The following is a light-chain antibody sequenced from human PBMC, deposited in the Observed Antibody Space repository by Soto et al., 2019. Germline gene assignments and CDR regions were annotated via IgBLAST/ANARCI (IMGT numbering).Light chain of an antibody. CDR3: FSYAGSRV. CDR2: DVN. J-gene: IGLJ3*02. CDR1: SSDVGGYDY. V-gene: IGLV2-11*01. Sequence: QSVLTQPRSVSGSPGQSVTISCTGTSSDVGGYDYVSWYQQHPGKAPKHMIFDVNKRPSGVPDRFSGSKSGNTAFLTISGLQAEDEADYSCFSYAGSRVFGGGTKLTVL.